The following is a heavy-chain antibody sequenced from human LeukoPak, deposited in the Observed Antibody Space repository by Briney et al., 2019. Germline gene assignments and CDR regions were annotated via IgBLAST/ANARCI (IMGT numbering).Heavy chain of an antibody. V-gene: IGHV3-74*01. D-gene: IGHD3-10*02. CDR3: AELGITMIGGV. J-gene: IGHJ6*04. CDR1: GFTFSNYW. CDR2: LNADGNSI. Sequence: GGSLRLSCAASGFTFSNYWMHWVRQAPGKGLVWVSRLNADGNSITYADSVRGRFTISRDNAKNSLYLQMNSLRAEDTAVYYCAELGITMIGGVWGKGTTVTISS.